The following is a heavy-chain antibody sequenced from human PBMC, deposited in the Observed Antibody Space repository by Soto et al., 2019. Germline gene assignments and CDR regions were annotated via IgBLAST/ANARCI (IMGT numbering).Heavy chain of an antibody. V-gene: IGHV3-48*03. CDR1: GFTFSSYE. CDR3: ARGDASGY. Sequence: PGGSLRLSCVASGFTFSSYEMNWVRQAPGKGLQWVSYIDISGSAIYYADSVKGRFAISRDNAKNSLYLQMNSLRAGDTALYYCARGDASGYWGQGTLVTVSS. J-gene: IGHJ4*02. D-gene: IGHD2-2*01. CDR2: IDISGSAI.